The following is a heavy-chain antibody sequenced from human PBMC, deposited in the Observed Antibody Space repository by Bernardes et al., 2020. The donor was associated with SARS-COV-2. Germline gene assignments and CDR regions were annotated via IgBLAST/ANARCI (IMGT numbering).Heavy chain of an antibody. J-gene: IGHJ4*02. CDR3: AKRFGSDIVLLPAGGHFDS. Sequence: ASVKVSCKASGYTFTIYSMSWVRQAPGQGLEWMGWISADTGNTIYAQKLQGRVTMTTDTSTNTAYMELRSLRSDDTAMYFCAKRFGSDIVLLPAGGHFDSWGQGTLVTVSS. CDR1: GYTFTIYS. V-gene: IGHV1-18*01. CDR2: ISADTGNT. D-gene: IGHD2-8*01.